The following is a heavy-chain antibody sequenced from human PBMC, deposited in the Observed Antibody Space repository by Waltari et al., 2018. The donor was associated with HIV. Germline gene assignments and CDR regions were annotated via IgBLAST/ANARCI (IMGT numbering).Heavy chain of an antibody. V-gene: IGHV4-34*02. CDR2: INHSGGT. J-gene: IGHJ4*02. CDR3: ARGRRNNYYDSTTYPYFDY. CDR1: GESFSNSY. D-gene: IGHD3-22*01. Sequence: QVQLQQWGAGLLKPSETLSLTCAVYGESFSNSYWTWIRQPPGKGLEWMGEINHSGGTKYNPSLKSRVAMSVDTSKNQFSLRLTSVTAADTAVYYCARGRRNNYYDSTTYPYFDYWGQGTLVTVST.